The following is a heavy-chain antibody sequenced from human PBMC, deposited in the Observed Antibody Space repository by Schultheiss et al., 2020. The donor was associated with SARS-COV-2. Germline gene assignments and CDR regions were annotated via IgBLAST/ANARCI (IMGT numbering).Heavy chain of an antibody. J-gene: IGHJ4*02. CDR2: ISHDGSNK. D-gene: IGHD1-14*01. CDR1: GFAFSSYA. V-gene: IGHV3-30*04. CDR3: ATVGNRYFDF. Sequence: GGSLRLSCAASGFAFSSYAMSWVRQAPGKGLEWVAVISHDGSNKYYADSVKGRFTVSRDNAKNSLYLQMNSLRDEDTAVYYCATVGNRYFDFWGQGTLVTVSS.